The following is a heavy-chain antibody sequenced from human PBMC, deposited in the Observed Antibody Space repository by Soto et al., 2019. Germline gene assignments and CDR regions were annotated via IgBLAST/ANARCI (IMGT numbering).Heavy chain of an antibody. J-gene: IGHJ4*02. CDR3: ARDSRNYYGSGSYYNFPYGY. D-gene: IGHD3-10*01. V-gene: IGHV1-69*04. Sequence: SVKVSCKASGGTFSSYTISWVRQAPGQGLEWMGRIIPILGIANYAQKFQGRVTITADKSTSTAYMELSSLRSEDTAVYYCARDSRNYYGSGSYYNFPYGYWGQGTLVTVSS. CDR2: IIPILGIA. CDR1: GGTFSSYT.